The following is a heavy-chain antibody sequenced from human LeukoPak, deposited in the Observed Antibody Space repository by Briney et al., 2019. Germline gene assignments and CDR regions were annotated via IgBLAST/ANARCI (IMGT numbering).Heavy chain of an antibody. CDR2: IYYSGST. J-gene: IGHJ6*03. CDR1: GGSISSSSYY. D-gene: IGHD3-10*01. CDR3: ARGQRSDAGWGLYYYYYYIDV. Sequence: PSETLSLTCTVSGGSISSSSYYWGWIRQPPGKGLEWIGSIYYSGSTNYNPSLKSRVTISVDTSKNQFSLKLSSATAADTAVYYCARGQRSDAGWGLYYYYYYIDVWGKGTTVTVSS. V-gene: IGHV4-39*07.